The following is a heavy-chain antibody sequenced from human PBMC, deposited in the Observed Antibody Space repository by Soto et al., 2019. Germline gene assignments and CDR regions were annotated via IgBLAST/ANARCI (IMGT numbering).Heavy chain of an antibody. Sequence: QVQLQESGPGLVKPSGTLSLTCVVSTGSISSSNWWSWVRQPPGKGLEWIGEIYHSGSTNYTPSLKSPCINTVDPAKKQFSLNLNSVTGADSAVYYWARAHGQFRHFGYWGQGTLVT. CDR2: IYHSGST. V-gene: IGHV4-4*02. J-gene: IGHJ4*02. CDR1: TGSISSSNW. CDR3: ARAHGQFRHFGY. D-gene: IGHD6-19*01.